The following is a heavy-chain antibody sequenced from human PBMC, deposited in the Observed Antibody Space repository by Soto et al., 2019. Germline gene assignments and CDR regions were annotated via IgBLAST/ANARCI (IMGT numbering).Heavy chain of an antibody. J-gene: IGHJ4*02. CDR3: AIDSVVY. CDR1: RDPFTTYG. V-gene: IGHV1-18*01. Sequence: ASVKVPCTASRDPFTTYGISVLRQAAGQGLEWLGSISADNGNATYAQKLQGRITRATVTSTSTAYMELRSLRSSDTAVYYCAIDSVVYWGQGTLDTVSS. CDR2: ISADNGNA.